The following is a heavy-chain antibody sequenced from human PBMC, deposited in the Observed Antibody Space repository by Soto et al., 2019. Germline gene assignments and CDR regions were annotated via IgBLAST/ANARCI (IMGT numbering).Heavy chain of an antibody. Sequence: SETLSLTCTVSGGSISSGNYFWSWIRQPPGKGLEWIGYIYYTGSAYYNPSLKSRVTISVDTSKNQFSLHLSSVTAPDTAVYYCAREVIQAADSDGFDIWGQGTMVTVSS. V-gene: IGHV4-30-4*01. D-gene: IGHD6-13*01. J-gene: IGHJ3*02. CDR3: AREVIQAADSDGFDI. CDR2: IYYTGSA. CDR1: GGSISSGNYF.